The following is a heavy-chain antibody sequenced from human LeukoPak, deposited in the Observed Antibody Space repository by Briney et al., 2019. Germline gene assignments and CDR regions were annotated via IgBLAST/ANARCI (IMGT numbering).Heavy chain of an antibody. CDR1: GFTFSSYA. CDR2: ISGSGGST. V-gene: IGHV3-23*01. CDR3: AKWYCTTSTCYYDY. D-gene: IGHD2-8*01. J-gene: IGHJ4*02. Sequence: GGSLRLSCAASGFTFSSYAMSWVRQAPGKGLEWVSAISGSGGSTYYLDSVKGRFTISRDNSKNMLYLQMNSLRADDTAVYYCAKWYCTTSTCYYDYWGQGTLVTVSS.